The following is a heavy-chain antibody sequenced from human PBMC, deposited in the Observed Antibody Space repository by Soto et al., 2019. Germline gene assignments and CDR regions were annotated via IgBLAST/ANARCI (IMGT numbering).Heavy chain of an antibody. CDR3: TTSMEDIVVVPAEEGGYSYGRRSDAFDI. J-gene: IGHJ3*02. CDR2: IKSKTDGGTT. D-gene: IGHD2-2*01. V-gene: IGHV3-15*07. CDR1: GFTFSNAW. Sequence: GGSLRLSCAASGFTFSNAWMNWVRQAPGKGLEWVGRIKSKTDGGTTDYAAPVKGRFTISRDDSKNTLYLQMNSLKTEDTAVYYCTTSMEDIVVVPAEEGGYSYGRRSDAFDIWGQGTMVTVSS.